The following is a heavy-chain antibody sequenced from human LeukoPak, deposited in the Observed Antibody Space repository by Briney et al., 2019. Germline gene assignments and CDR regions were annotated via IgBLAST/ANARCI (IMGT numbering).Heavy chain of an antibody. J-gene: IGHJ4*02. V-gene: IGHV4-39*01. D-gene: IGHD1-26*01. CDR2: IHYGGST. CDR1: GGSISSSSYY. CDR3: ASPLSGAAPFDY. Sequence: SETLSPTCTVSGGSISSSSYYWGWIRQPPGKGLEWIGSIHYGGSTYYNPSLKSRVTISVDTSKKQFSLKLNSVTAADTAVYYCASPLSGAAPFDYWGQGTLVTVSS.